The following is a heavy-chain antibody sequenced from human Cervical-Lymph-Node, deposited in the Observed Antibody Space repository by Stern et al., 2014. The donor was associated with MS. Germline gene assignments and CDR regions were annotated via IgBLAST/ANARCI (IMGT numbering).Heavy chain of an antibody. Sequence: QVQLQESGPGLVKPSETLSLTCIVSGGSISSAGYYWTWIRQHPAKGLEWIGYIHYSGSTYYNPSLKSRGTISVDTSKNQFSLKLSSVTAADTALYYCARSDRLWGSFDYWGQGSLVTVSS. CDR1: GGSISSAGYY. D-gene: IGHD3-16*01. J-gene: IGHJ4*02. V-gene: IGHV4-31*03. CDR2: IHYSGST. CDR3: ARSDRLWGSFDY.